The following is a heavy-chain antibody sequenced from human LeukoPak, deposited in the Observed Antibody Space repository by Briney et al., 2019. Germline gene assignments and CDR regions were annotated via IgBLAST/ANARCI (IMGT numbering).Heavy chain of an antibody. CDR2: INPNSGGT. V-gene: IGHV1-2*02. D-gene: IGHD5-12*01. CDR3: ARDAHNGYEFHDWFDP. Sequence: ASVKVSCKAFGYTFTDYYIHWVRQAPGQGLEWMGWINPNSGGTKYAQKFQGRVTMTTDTSISTAYMEMSRLTSDDTAVYYCARDAHNGYEFHDWFDPWGQGALVTVSS. CDR1: GYTFTDYY. J-gene: IGHJ5*02.